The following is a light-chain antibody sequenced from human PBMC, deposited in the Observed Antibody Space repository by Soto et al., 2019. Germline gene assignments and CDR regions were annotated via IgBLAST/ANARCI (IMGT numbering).Light chain of an antibody. CDR2: LGS. Sequence: DIVMTQSPLSLPVTPGEPASISCRSSQSLLHRNGYNYLAWYLQKPGQSPQLLIYLGSNRASGGPDRLRGSGSGTDLTLKISRVEAEDVGGYYGMQALQTISTFGPGTKVDSK. J-gene: IGKJ3*01. CDR1: QSLLHRNGYNY. V-gene: IGKV2-28*01. CDR3: MQALQTIST.